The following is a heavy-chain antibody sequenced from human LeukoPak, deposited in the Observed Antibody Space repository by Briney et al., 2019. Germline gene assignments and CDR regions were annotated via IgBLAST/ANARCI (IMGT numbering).Heavy chain of an antibody. J-gene: IGHJ4*02. V-gene: IGHV3-30*03. CDR2: ISYDGSNK. Sequence: GGSLRLSCAASGFTFSSYGMHWVRQAPGKGLEWVAVISYDGSNKYYADSVKGRFTISRDNSKNTLYLQMNSLRSDDTAVYYCAREDSYYYGSGSHYDYWGQGTLVTVSS. D-gene: IGHD3-10*01. CDR1: GFTFSSYG. CDR3: AREDSYYYGSGSHYDY.